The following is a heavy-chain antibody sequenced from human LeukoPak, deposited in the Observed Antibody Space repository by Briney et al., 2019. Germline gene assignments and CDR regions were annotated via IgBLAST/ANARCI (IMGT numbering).Heavy chain of an antibody. D-gene: IGHD3-10*01. J-gene: IGHJ4*02. CDR2: IIPILGIA. V-gene: IGHV1-69*04. CDR1: GGTFSSYA. Sequence: SVKVSCKASGGTFSSYAISWVRQAPGQGLEWMGRIIPILGIANYAQKSQGRVTITADKSTSTAYMELSSLRSEDTAVYYYARQGSEVYYYGSEIFDYWGQGTLVTVSS. CDR3: ARQGSEVYYYGSEIFDY.